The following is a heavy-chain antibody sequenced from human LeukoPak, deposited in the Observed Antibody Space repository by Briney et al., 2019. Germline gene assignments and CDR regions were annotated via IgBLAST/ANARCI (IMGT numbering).Heavy chain of an antibody. CDR2: IHSGSST. Sequence: PGGSLTLSCAASGFTVNSNYMSWFRQAPGKELEWVSVIHSGSSTYYADSVKGRFTISRDNSKNTLYLQMNCLSAEDTAVYYCASQLLEMATTPYYYYGMDVWGQGTTVTVSS. V-gene: IGHV3-66*04. D-gene: IGHD5-24*01. J-gene: IGHJ6*02. CDR3: ASQLLEMATTPYYYYGMDV. CDR1: GFTVNSNY.